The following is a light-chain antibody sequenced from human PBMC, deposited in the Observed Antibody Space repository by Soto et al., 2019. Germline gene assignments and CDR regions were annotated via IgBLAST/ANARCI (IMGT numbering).Light chain of an antibody. CDR1: SSNIGAGYD. CDR3: QSYDRSLSGCYV. J-gene: IGLJ1*01. CDR2: GNG. Sequence: QSALTQPPSVSGAPGQRVSISCNGSSSNIGAGYDVHWYQQLPGTTPKLLIYGNGNRPSGVPDRFSGSKSGTSASLAITGLQAEDEADYYCQSYDRSLSGCYVFGTGTKVTVL. V-gene: IGLV1-40*01.